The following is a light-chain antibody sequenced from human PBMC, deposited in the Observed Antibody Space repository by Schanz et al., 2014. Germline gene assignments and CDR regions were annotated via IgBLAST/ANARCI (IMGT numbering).Light chain of an antibody. V-gene: IGKV3-20*01. J-gene: IGKJ4*01. Sequence: EIVLTQSPGTLSLSPGERATLSCRASQSVSSSYLAWYQQKPGQAPRLLIYGASSRATGIPDRFSGSGSGTDFTLTISRLEPEDFASYHCQQTSSVHISFGGGTKVEI. CDR2: GAS. CDR1: QSVSSSY. CDR3: QQTSSVHIS.